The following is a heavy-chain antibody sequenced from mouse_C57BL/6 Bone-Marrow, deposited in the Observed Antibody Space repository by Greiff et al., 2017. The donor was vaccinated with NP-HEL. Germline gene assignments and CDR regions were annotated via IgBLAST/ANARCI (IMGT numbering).Heavy chain of an antibody. V-gene: IGHV1-64*01. CDR1: GYTFTSYW. CDR2: IHPNSGST. D-gene: IGHD4-1*01. J-gene: IGHJ2*01. Sequence: QVQLKQSGAELVKPGASVKLSCKASGYTFTSYWMHWVKQRPGQGLEWIGMIHPNSGSTNYNEKFKSKATLTVDKSSSTAYMQLSSLTSEDSAVYYCAILTGYYFDYWGQGTTLTVSS. CDR3: AILTGYYFDY.